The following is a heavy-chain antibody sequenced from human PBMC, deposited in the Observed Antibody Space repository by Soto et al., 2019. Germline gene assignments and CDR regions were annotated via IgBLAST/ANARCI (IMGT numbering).Heavy chain of an antibody. CDR3: AKVISTIGSKQWLAQTKHQALDY. D-gene: IGHD6-19*01. V-gene: IGHV1-2*02. CDR1: GYNFNGYY. CDR2: MNPNTGGA. Sequence: ASVKVSCKASGYNFNGYYIHWVRQAPGQGLEWMGWMNPNTGGANYAQKFQGKVIMTTDTSISTAYLELRSLTSDDTAVYYCAKVISTIGSKQWLAQTKHQALDYWGQGTLVTVSS. J-gene: IGHJ4*02.